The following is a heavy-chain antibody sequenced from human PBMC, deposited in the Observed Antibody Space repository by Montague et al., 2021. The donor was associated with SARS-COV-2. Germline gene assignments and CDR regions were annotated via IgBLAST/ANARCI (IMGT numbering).Heavy chain of an antibody. CDR2: IYSGGST. D-gene: IGHD6-6*01. V-gene: IGHV3-53*01. Sequence: SLRLSCAASGFTVSINYMSWVRQAPGKGLEWVSVIYSGGSTYYADSVKGRFTISRDNSKNTLYLQMNSLRAEDTAVYYCARDAEGIAARRSDAFDIWGQGTMVTVSS. CDR3: ARDAEGIAARRSDAFDI. J-gene: IGHJ3*02. CDR1: GFTVSINY.